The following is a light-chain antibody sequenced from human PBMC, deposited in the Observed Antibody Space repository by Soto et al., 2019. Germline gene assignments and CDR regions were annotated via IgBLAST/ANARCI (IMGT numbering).Light chain of an antibody. J-gene: IGLJ6*01. V-gene: IGLV2-14*01. CDR2: EVR. Sequence: QSALTQPASVSGSPGQSITVSCTGTNTDVGGYNYVSWYQHRPGKAPRLMIYEVRNRLSGVSNRSKSGNTASLTISGLQSEDEADYYCTSYTPTGALVFGSGTKVTVL. CDR3: TSYTPTGALV. CDR1: NTDVGGYNY.